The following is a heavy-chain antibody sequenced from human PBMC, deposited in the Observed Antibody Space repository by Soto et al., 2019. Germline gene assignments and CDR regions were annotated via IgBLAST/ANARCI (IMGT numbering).Heavy chain of an antibody. Sequence: GGSLRLSCAASGFTFSNAWMNWVRQAPGKGLEWVGRIKSKTDGGTTDYAAPVKGRFTISRDDSKNTLYLQMNSLKTEDTAVYYCTTEEGGYDFGYFDYWGQGTLVTVSS. J-gene: IGHJ4*02. CDR2: IKSKTDGGTT. D-gene: IGHD5-12*01. V-gene: IGHV3-15*07. CDR3: TTEEGGYDFGYFDY. CDR1: GFTFSNAW.